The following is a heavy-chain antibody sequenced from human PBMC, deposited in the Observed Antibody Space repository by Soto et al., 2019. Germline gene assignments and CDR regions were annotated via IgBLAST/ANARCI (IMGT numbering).Heavy chain of an antibody. Sequence: GGSLRLSCAASGFTFSTYSMNWVRQAPGKGLEWVSYISSSGSTIYYADSVKGRFTISRDIAKNSLYLQMNNLGADDTAVYYCARGGYGDYIVDYWGQGTLVTVSS. V-gene: IGHV3-48*01. CDR1: GFTFSTYS. D-gene: IGHD4-17*01. J-gene: IGHJ4*02. CDR3: ARGGYGDYIVDY. CDR2: ISSSGSTI.